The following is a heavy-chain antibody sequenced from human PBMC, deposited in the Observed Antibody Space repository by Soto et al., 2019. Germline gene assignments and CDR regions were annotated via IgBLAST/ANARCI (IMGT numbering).Heavy chain of an antibody. D-gene: IGHD3-22*01. CDR1: GGSISSGDYY. Sequence: QVHLQESGPGLVKPSQTLSLSCTVSGGSISSGDYYWSWIRQPPGKRLEWIGYVYISGTAYYSPSLKSLVIMSLDTPKNQYSLRLSSVTAADTAVYYCARVIPPHYSGMDVWGQGTTVTVSS. CDR3: ARVIPPHYSGMDV. CDR2: VYISGTA. J-gene: IGHJ6*02. V-gene: IGHV4-30-4*01.